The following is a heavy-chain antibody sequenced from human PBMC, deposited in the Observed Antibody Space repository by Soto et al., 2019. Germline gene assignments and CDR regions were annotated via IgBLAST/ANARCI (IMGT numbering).Heavy chain of an antibody. Sequence: PSETLSLTCTVSGGSISSSSYYWGWIRQPPGKGLEWIGSIYYSGSTYYNPSLKSRVTISVDTSKNQFSLKLSSVTAADTAVYYCAERYCTNGVCPPDLGAFDIWGQGTMITVSS. D-gene: IGHD2-8*01. V-gene: IGHV4-39*01. CDR1: GGSISSSSYY. CDR3: AERYCTNGVCPPDLGAFDI. J-gene: IGHJ3*02. CDR2: IYYSGST.